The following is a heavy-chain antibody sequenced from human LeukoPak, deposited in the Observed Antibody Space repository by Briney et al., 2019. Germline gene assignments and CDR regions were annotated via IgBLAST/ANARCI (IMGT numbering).Heavy chain of an antibody. D-gene: IGHD4-11*01. CDR1: GGSFSGYY. CDR2: IYYSGST. CDR3: ARDYRGVTTGFDP. J-gene: IGHJ5*02. V-gene: IGHV4-59*01. Sequence: SETLSLTCAVYGGSFSGYYWSWIRQPPGKGLEWIGYIYYSGSTNYNPSLKSRVTISVDTSKNQFSLKLSSVTAADTAVYYCARDYRGVTTGFDPWGQGTLVTVSS.